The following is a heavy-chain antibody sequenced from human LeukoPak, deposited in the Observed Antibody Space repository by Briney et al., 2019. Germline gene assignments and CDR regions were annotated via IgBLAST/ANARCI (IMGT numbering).Heavy chain of an antibody. CDR3: AVDYDILTGYYTDPVPFDY. J-gene: IGHJ4*02. Sequence: GGSLRLSCAASGFTFSSYRMNWVRQAPGKGLEWVSSISSSSSYIYYADSVKGRFTISRDNAKNSLYLQMNSLRAEDTAVDYCAVDYDILTGYYTDPVPFDYWGQGTLVTVSS. V-gene: IGHV3-21*01. D-gene: IGHD3-9*01. CDR2: ISSSSSYI. CDR1: GFTFSSYR.